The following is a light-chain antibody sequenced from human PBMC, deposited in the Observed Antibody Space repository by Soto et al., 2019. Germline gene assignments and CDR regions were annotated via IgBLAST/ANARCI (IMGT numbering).Light chain of an antibody. CDR3: SSDTTRNTPCV. V-gene: IGLV2-14*01. J-gene: IGLJ1*01. Sequence: QSALTQPASVSGSPGQSITISCTGTSSDIGGYNYVSWYQQRPGEAPKLVIYEVSNRPSGVSHRFSGSKSDNTASLTISGRRAEDEADYYCSSDTTRNTPCVFGTGTKLTVL. CDR2: EVS. CDR1: SSDIGGYNY.